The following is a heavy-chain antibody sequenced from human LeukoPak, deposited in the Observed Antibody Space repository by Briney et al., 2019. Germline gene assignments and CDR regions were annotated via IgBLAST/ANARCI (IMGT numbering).Heavy chain of an antibody. CDR2: ISAYNGNT. J-gene: IGHJ3*02. D-gene: IGHD3-22*01. CDR3: ARDPDYYDSSGYFDI. Sequence: ASVEVSCKVSGYTLTELSMHWVRQAPGQGLEWMGWISAYNGNTNYAQKLQGRVTMTTDTSTSTAYMELRSLRSDDTAVYYCARDPDYYDSSGYFDIWGQGTMVTVSS. CDR1: GYTLTELS. V-gene: IGHV1-18*01.